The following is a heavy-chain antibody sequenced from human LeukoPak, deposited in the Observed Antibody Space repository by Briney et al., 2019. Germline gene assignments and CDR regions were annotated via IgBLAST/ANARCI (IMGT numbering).Heavy chain of an antibody. Sequence: GGSLRLTCAASGFTFSTYWMHWVRHAPGKGLVWVAGISGTGGSTHYADSVKGRFTISRDNSKNTVYLQMRNLRVEHTAVYYCAKVVAGNIDYYFDYWGQGILVAVSS. D-gene: IGHD2/OR15-2a*01. CDR1: GFTFSTYW. J-gene: IGHJ4*02. CDR2: ISGTGGST. CDR3: AKVVAGNIDYYFDY. V-gene: IGHV3-23*01.